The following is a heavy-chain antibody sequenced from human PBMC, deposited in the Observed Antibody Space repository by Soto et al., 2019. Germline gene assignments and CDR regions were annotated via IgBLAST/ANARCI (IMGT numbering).Heavy chain of an antibody. D-gene: IGHD3-3*01. J-gene: IGHJ6*02. CDR2: ISYDGSNE. V-gene: IGHV3-30-3*01. CDR3: ARDGVQGFLEWLFPHGMDV. CDR1: GFTFSSYA. Sequence: QVQLVESGGGMVQPGRSLRLSCAASGFTFSSYAMHWVRQAPGKGLEWVAVISYDGSNEYYADSVKGRFTISRDNSKNTLYLQMNSLRAEETAVYYCARDGVQGFLEWLFPHGMDVWGQGTTVTVSS.